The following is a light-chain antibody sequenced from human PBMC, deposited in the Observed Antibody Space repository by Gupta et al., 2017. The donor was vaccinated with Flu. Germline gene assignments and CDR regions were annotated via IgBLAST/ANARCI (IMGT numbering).Light chain of an antibody. CDR2: LGS. V-gene: IGKV2-28*01. J-gene: IGKJ2*03. Sequence: ASISCRSSQSLLHSNGYNYLDWYLQKPGQSPQLLIYLGSNRASGVTDRFSGGGSGTDFTLKISRVEAEDVGVYYCMQALQTGFGQGTKLEIK. CDR3: MQALQTG. CDR1: QSLLHSNGYNY.